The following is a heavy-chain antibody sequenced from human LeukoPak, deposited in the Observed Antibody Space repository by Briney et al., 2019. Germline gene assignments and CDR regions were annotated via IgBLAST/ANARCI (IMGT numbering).Heavy chain of an antibody. CDR2: INAGNGNT. D-gene: IGHD3-10*01. CDR1: GYTFTSYA. V-gene: IGHV1-3*01. J-gene: IGHJ4*02. Sequence: ASVKVSCKASGYTFTSYAMHWVRQAPGQRLEWMGWINAGNGNTKYSQKFQGRVTITRDTSASTAYMELSSLRSEDTVVYYCARSSGSYYNGYFDYWGQGTLVTVSS. CDR3: ARSSGSYYNGYFDY.